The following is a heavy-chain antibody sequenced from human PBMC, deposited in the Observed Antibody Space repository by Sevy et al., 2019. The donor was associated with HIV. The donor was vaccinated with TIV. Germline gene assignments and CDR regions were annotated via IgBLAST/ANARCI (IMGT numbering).Heavy chain of an antibody. CDR1: GFTFSNAW. CDR2: IKSKSDGGTI. CDR3: ATKGGFWSGYQYFDS. D-gene: IGHD3-3*01. Sequence: GGSLRLSCTASGFTFSNAWMNWVRQAPGKGLEWVGRIKSKSDGGTIDYAAPVKSRFTISRDDSKNTLFLQMNSLRSEDTAVYYCATKGGFWSGYQYFDSWGQGTLVTVSS. V-gene: IGHV3-15*07. J-gene: IGHJ4*02.